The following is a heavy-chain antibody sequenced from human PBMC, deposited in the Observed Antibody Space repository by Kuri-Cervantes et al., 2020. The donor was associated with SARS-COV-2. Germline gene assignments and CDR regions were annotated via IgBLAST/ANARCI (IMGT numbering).Heavy chain of an antibody. CDR3: AREVVDPYNWFDP. V-gene: IGHV1-2*02. Sequence: ASVKVSCKASGYTFIDYYMNWVPQAPGQGLEWMGWINPNSGGTNYAQKFQGRVTMTRDTSISTAYMELSRLRSDDTAVYYCAREVVDPYNWFDPWGQGTRVTGSS. CDR2: INPNSGGT. CDR1: GYTFIDYY. J-gene: IGHJ5*02. D-gene: IGHD2-2*01.